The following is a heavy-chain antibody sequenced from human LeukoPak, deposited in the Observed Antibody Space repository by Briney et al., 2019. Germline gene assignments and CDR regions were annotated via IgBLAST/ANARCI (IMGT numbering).Heavy chain of an antibody. CDR1: GFTVSSNY. J-gene: IGHJ4*02. CDR2: IYSGGST. D-gene: IGHD5-18*01. V-gene: IGHV3-53*01. CDR3: ARLYSYGQRYDY. Sequence: GGSLRLSCAASGFTVSSNYMSWVRQAPGKGLEWVSVIYSGGSTYYADSVEGRFTISRDNSKNTLYLQMNSLRAEDTAVYYCARLYSYGQRYDYWGQGTLVTVSS.